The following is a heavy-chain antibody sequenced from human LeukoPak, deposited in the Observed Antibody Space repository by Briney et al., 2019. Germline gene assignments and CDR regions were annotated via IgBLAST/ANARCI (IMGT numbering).Heavy chain of an antibody. CDR1: GYTFTYYY. J-gene: IGHJ4*02. CDR2: INPSGGST. CDR3: TREGPRSYFDY. Sequence: ASVTVSCKSSGYTFTYYYIHWVRQAPGQGLEWMGKINPSGGSTTYAQKFQGRVAMTRDTSTNTVSMDVSSLRSEDTAVYYCTREGPRSYFDYWGQGTLVTVSS. V-gene: IGHV1-46*01.